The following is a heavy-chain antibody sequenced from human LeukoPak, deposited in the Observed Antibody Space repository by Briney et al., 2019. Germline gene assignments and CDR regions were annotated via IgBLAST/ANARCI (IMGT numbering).Heavy chain of an antibody. Sequence: PGGSLRLSCAASGFTFSSYGMHWVRQAPGKGLEWVAVIWYDGSNKYYADSVKGRFTISRDNSKNTLYLQMNSLRAEDTAVYYCAREVSYSSSWYGWFDPWGQGTLVTVSS. D-gene: IGHD6-13*01. CDR2: IWYDGSNK. V-gene: IGHV3-33*01. J-gene: IGHJ5*02. CDR3: AREVSYSSSWYGWFDP. CDR1: GFTFSSYG.